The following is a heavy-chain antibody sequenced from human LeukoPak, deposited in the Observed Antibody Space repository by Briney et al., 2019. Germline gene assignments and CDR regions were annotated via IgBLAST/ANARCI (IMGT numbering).Heavy chain of an antibody. V-gene: IGHV3-73*01. CDR1: GFTFSGSA. CDR2: IRSKANSYAT. Sequence: GGSLRLSCAASGFTFSGSAMHWVRQASGKGLEWVGRIRSKANSYATAYAASVKGRFTISRDDPKNTAYLQMNSLKTEDTAVYYCTSIVPAAPNYGMDVWGKGTTVTVSS. J-gene: IGHJ6*04. CDR3: TSIVPAAPNYGMDV. D-gene: IGHD2-2*01.